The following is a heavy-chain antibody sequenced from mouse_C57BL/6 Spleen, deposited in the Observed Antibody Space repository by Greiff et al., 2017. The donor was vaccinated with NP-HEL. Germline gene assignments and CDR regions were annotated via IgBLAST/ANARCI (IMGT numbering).Heavy chain of an antibody. Sequence: EVKLMESGGGLVKPGGSLKLSCAASGFTFSDYGMHWVRQAPEKGLEWVAYISSGSSTIYYADTVKGRFTISRDNAKNTLFLQMTSLRSEDTAMYYCARFDGSSPHWYFDVWGTGTTVTVSS. D-gene: IGHD1-1*01. CDR1: GFTFSDYG. J-gene: IGHJ1*03. CDR3: ARFDGSSPHWYFDV. CDR2: ISSGSSTI. V-gene: IGHV5-17*01.